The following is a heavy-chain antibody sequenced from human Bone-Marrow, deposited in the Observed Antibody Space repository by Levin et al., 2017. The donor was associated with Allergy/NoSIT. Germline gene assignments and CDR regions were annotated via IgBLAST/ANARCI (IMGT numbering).Heavy chain of an antibody. Sequence: SETLSLTCAVYGGSFSGYYWSWIRQPPGKGLEWIGEINHSGSTNYNPSLKSRVTISVDTSKNQFSLKLSSVTAADTAVYYCARGPGGYSYGYEVDYWGQGTLVTVSS. V-gene: IGHV4-34*01. CDR3: ARGPGGYSYGYEVDY. D-gene: IGHD5-18*01. CDR1: GGSFSGYY. CDR2: INHSGST. J-gene: IGHJ4*02.